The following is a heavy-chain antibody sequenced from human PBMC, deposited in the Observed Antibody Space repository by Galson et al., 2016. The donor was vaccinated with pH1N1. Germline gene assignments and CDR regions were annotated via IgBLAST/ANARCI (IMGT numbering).Heavy chain of an antibody. D-gene: IGHD3-3*01. J-gene: IGHJ4*01. CDR2: IKPNTGDT. Sequence: SVKVSCKASGYTFTAYQMHWLRQAPVLGLEWMGWIKPNTGDTASAQKFQGRVTMTSYTSISTAYMDVTSLRSDDTAVYYCARDWSGYFTTTHYWGHGTRVTVSS. CDR3: ARDWSGYFTTTHY. CDR1: GYTFTAYQ. V-gene: IGHV1-2*02.